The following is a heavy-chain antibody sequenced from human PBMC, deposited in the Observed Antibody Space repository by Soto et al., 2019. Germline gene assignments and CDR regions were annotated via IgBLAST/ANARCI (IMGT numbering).Heavy chain of an antibody. CDR1: GFTFSSYS. CDR3: AIDLHSSSVWFDP. J-gene: IGHJ5*02. D-gene: IGHD6-6*01. V-gene: IGHV3-21*01. Sequence: EVQLVESGGGLVKPGGSLRLSCADSGFTFSSYSMNWVRQAPGKGLEWVSSISSSSSYIYYADSVKGRCTISRDNAKSSLYLQMNSRRAEDTAVYYCAIDLHSSSVWFDPWGQGTLVPVSS. CDR2: ISSSSSYI.